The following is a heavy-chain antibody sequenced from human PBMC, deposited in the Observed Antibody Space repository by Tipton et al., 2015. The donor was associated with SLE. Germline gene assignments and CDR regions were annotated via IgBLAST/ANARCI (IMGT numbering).Heavy chain of an antibody. V-gene: IGHV3-48*03. CDR2: ISNSDGTI. D-gene: IGHD3-22*01. Sequence: SLRLSCAASGFTFSIYEMNWVRHAPGDGLAWVSYISNSDGTIYYADSVKGRFTISRDNTKSSLYLQMNSLRVEDTAVYYCARDSGEDYYDSSGYSYTPSMAHWSQGPRLTVYS. CDR1: GFTFSIYE. J-gene: IGHJ1*01. CDR3: ARDSGEDYYDSSGYSYTPSMAH.